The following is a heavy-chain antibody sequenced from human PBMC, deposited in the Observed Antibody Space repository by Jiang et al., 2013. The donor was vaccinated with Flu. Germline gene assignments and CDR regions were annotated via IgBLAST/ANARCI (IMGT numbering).Heavy chain of an antibody. CDR1: GYTFTSYA. D-gene: IGHD1-26*01. V-gene: IGHV1-3*01. CDR2: INAGNGNT. Sequence: SGAEVKKPGASVKVSCKASGYTFTSYAMHWVRQAPGQRLEWMGWINAGNGNTKYSQKFQGRVTITRDTSASTAYMELSSLRSEDTAVYYCARLGGDIVGADDVAFDIWGQGTMVTVSS. J-gene: IGHJ3*02. CDR3: ARLGGDIVGADDVAFDI.